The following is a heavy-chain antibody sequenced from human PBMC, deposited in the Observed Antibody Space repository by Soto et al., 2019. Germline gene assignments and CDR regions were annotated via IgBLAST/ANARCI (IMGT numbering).Heavy chain of an antibody. V-gene: IGHV1-69*08. CDR2: IIPMFGIA. Sequence: QVQLVQSGAEVKKPGSSVKVSCKGSGGNRYTITWVRQAPGQGLEWMGRIIPMFGIATYAQNFQGRVTISADXAXXXGXXAWSSLRSEDTAVYYCARDSGRSDVVPAAISAMDVWGQGTTVTVSS. J-gene: IGHJ6*02. CDR1: GGNRYT. CDR3: ARDSGRSDVVPAAISAMDV. D-gene: IGHD2-2*01.